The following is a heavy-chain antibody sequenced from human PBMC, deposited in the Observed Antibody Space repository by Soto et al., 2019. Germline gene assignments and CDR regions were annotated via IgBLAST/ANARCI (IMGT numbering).Heavy chain of an antibody. D-gene: IGHD3-22*01. CDR2: IKSKALGGTT. V-gene: IGHV3-15*07. CDR1: GFAFSKAW. Sequence: EVELVESGGGLVKPGGSLRLSCAGSGFAFSKAWINWVRQAPGKGLEWVGRIKSKALGGTTDFAARVRGRFAITRDDSRNMAYMEMNSLNTEDTAVYYCTTDSYSTMIEVRFDYWGQGTLVTVSS. CDR3: TTDSYSTMIEVRFDY. J-gene: IGHJ4*01.